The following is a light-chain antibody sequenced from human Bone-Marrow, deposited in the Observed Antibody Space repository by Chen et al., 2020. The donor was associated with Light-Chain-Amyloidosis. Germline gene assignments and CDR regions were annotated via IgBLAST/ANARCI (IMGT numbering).Light chain of an antibody. CDR1: NLGYKS. V-gene: IGLV3-21*02. J-gene: IGLJ3*02. CDR2: DDD. CDR3: QVRDDSSDHWV. Sequence: SDVLTQPPSVSVAPGQAARINCGGNNLGYKSVHWYQHKPGQAPVLVLNDDDERPSVIPERFAGSKSGNTASLTISWVEAVDEADYYCQVRDDSSDHWVFGGGTTLTVL.